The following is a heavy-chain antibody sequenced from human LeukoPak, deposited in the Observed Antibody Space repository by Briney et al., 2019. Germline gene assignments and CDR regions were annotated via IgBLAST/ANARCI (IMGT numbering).Heavy chain of an antibody. V-gene: IGHV3-74*01. CDR3: AREGITLVRVANRSNGMDV. CDR1: GFTFSSNW. CDR2: INSDGSST. Sequence: GGSLRLSCAASGFTFSSNWMHWVRQAPGKGLVWVSRINSDGSSTSYADSVKGRFTISRDNAQNTLYLQMNSLRAEDTAVYYCAREGITLVRVANRSNGMDVSGQGTTVTASS. D-gene: IGHD3-10*01. J-gene: IGHJ6*02.